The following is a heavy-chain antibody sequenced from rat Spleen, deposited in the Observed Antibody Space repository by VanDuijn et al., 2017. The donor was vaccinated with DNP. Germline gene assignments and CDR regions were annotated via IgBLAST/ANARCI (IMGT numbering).Heavy chain of an antibody. CDR1: GYSITSNY. D-gene: IGHD1-6*01. J-gene: IGHJ3*01. V-gene: IGHV3-3*01. CDR3: ARSGYNTDYYHLGAY. CDR2: INGAGST. Sequence: EVQLQESGPGLVKPSQSLSLTCSVTGYSITSNYWAWIRKFPGNKMEWMGHINGAGSTNYNPSLKSRISITRDTSKNQFFLQVNSVTTEDTATYYCARSGYNTDYYHLGAYWGQGTLVTVSS.